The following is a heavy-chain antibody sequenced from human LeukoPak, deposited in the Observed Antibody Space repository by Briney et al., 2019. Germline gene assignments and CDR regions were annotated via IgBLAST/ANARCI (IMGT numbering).Heavy chain of an antibody. CDR3: ARGERDYYGSGGYYSFDY. Sequence: SVKVSCKASGGTFSSYAISWVRQAPGQGLEWMGRIIPILGIANYAQKFQGRVTITADKSTSTAYMELSSLRSEDTAVYYCARGERDYYGSGGYYSFDYWGQGTLVTVSS. CDR2: IIPILGIA. V-gene: IGHV1-69*04. D-gene: IGHD3-10*01. CDR1: GGTFSSYA. J-gene: IGHJ4*02.